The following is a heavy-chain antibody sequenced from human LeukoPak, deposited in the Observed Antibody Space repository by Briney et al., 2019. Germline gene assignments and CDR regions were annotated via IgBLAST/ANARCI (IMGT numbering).Heavy chain of an antibody. CDR2: INAGNGHT. CDR3: ARGIWSARTVDYYLDY. CDR1: GYTFSNYA. D-gene: IGHD2-21*01. V-gene: IGHV1-3*01. Sequence: RASVKVSCKASGYTFSNYAIHWVRQAPGQRFEWMGWINAGNGHTKYSQNFQGRVTITRDSSASTAYMELSSLTSEDTAVYYCARGIWSARTVDYYLDYWGQGTLVTVSS. J-gene: IGHJ4*02.